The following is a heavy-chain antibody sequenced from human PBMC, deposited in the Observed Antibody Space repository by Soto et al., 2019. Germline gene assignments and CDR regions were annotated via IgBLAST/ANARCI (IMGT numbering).Heavy chain of an antibody. CDR1: GGSFSGYY. D-gene: IGHD3-10*01. CDR2: INHSGST. V-gene: IGHV4-34*01. J-gene: IGHJ5*02. Sequence: SETLSLTCAVYGGSFSGYYWSWIRQPPGKGLEWIGEINHSGSTNYNPSLKSRVTISVDTSKNQFSLKLSSVTAADTAVYYCARGSGGVIIGPYNWFDPSGQRTLVTLSS. CDR3: ARGSGGVIIGPYNWFDP.